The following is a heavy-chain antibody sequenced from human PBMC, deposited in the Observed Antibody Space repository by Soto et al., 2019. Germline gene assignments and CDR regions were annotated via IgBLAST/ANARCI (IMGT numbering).Heavy chain of an antibody. CDR1: GGTFSSYA. V-gene: IGHV1-69*06. J-gene: IGHJ6*02. D-gene: IGHD3-3*01. CDR2: IIPIFGTA. Sequence: QVQLVQSGAEVKKPGSSVNVSCKASGGTFSSYAISWVRQAPGQGLEWMGGIIPIFGTANYAQKFQGRVTITADKSTSTAYMELSSLRSEDTAVYYCARDIRLWSGYRDRMDVCGQGPTVTVSS. CDR3: ARDIRLWSGYRDRMDV.